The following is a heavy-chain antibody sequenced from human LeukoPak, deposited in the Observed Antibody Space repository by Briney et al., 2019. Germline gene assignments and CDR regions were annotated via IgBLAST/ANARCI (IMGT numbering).Heavy chain of an antibody. J-gene: IGHJ4*02. D-gene: IGHD5-24*01. V-gene: IGHV4-34*01. Sequence: SETLSLTCAVYGGSFSGYYWSWIRQPPGKGLEWIGEINHSGSTNYNPSLKSRVTISVDTSENQFSLKLSSVTAADTAVYYCARGRDGYNPGVYWGQGTLVTVSS. CDR3: ARGRDGYNPGVY. CDR2: INHSGST. CDR1: GGSFSGYY.